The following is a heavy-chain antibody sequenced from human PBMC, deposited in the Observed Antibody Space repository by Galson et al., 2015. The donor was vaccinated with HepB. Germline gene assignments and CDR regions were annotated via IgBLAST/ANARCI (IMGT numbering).Heavy chain of an antibody. V-gene: IGHV3-48*02. CDR2: ISSTGSAI. CDR1: GLTFNIYT. Sequence: SLRLSCAASGLTFNIYTMSWVRQAPGKGLVWISYISSTGSAIDYADSVKGRFTVSRDNAKNSLYLQMNSLRDEGTAVYYCARVVYSVYDDYYDYWGQGALVTVSS. CDR3: ARVVYSVYDDYYDY. D-gene: IGHD5/OR15-5a*01. J-gene: IGHJ4*02.